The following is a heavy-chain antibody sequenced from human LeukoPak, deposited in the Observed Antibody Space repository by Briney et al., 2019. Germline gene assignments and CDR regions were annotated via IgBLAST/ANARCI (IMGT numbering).Heavy chain of an antibody. J-gene: IGHJ6*03. CDR2: INHSGGT. D-gene: IGHD5-12*01. CDR1: GGSFSVYY. Sequence: PSETLSLTCAVYGGSFSVYYWSWIRQPPGKGLEWIGEINHSGGTNYNPSLKSRVTISVDTSKNQFSLKLSSVTAADTAVYYCAREKGGSGYDLATYYYYYMDVWGKGTTVTVSS. V-gene: IGHV4-34*01. CDR3: AREKGGSGYDLATYYYYYMDV.